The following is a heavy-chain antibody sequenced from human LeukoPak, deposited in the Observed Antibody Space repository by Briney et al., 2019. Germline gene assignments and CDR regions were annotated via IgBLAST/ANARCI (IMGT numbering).Heavy chain of an antibody. Sequence: PGGSLRLSCAASGFTFSSYAMSWVRQAPGKGLGWVSAISGSGGSTYYADSVKGRFTISRDNSKNTLYLQMNSLRAEDTAVYYCARQHCSGGSCYLVSDYWGQGTLVTVSS. J-gene: IGHJ4*02. D-gene: IGHD2-15*01. V-gene: IGHV3-23*01. CDR2: ISGSGGST. CDR3: ARQHCSGGSCYLVSDY. CDR1: GFTFSSYA.